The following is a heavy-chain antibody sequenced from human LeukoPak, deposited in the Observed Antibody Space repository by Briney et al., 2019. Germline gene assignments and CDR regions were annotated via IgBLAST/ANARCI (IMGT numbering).Heavy chain of an antibody. CDR2: IYYSGNT. J-gene: IGHJ1*01. CDR3: ARHQGYYDSYFQH. V-gene: IGHV4-39*01. CDR1: GGSISSSSYY. Sequence: SETLCLTCTVSGGSISSSSYYWGWIRQPPGKGVEWIGSIYYSGNTYYNPSLKSRVTISVDTSKNQFSLKLSSVTAADTAVYYCARHQGYYDSYFQHWGQGTLVTVSS. D-gene: IGHD3-22*01.